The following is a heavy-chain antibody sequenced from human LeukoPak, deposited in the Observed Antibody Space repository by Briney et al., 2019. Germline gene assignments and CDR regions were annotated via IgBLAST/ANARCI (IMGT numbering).Heavy chain of an antibody. J-gene: IGHJ1*01. V-gene: IGHV5-51*01. Sequence: NHGESLKISCKASGYTFTNYWIGWVRQMPGKGLEWMGIIYPSDSDTRYSPSFRGQVIISADKSIRTAYLQWTSLKASDTAMYYCARHTGEGSHFQHWGQGSLVTVSS. D-gene: IGHD3-16*01. CDR2: IYPSDSDT. CDR3: ARHTGEGSHFQH. CDR1: GYTFTNYW.